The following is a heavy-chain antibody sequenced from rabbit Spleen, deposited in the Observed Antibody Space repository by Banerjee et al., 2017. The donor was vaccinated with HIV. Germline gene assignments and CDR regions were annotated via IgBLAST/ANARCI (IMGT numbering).Heavy chain of an antibody. J-gene: IGHJ4*01. CDR3: ARDLAGVIGWNFNL. CDR2: IAGSSSGFT. CDR1: GFSFSGSDH. D-gene: IGHD4-1*01. V-gene: IGHV1S40*01. Sequence: QSLEESGGGLVKPGASLTLTCKASGFSFSGSDHMCWVRQAPGKGLEWISCIAGSSSGFTYSATWAKGRFTISKTSSTTVTLQMTSLTAADTATYFCARDLAGVIGWNFNLWGPGTLVTVS.